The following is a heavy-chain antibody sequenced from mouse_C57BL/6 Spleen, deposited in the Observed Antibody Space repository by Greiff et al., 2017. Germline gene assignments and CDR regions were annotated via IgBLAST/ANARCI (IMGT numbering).Heavy chain of an antibody. J-gene: IGHJ4*01. V-gene: IGHV1-80*01. D-gene: IGHD2-12*01. CDR2: IYPGDGDT. Sequence: QVQLQQSGAELVKPGASVKISCKASGYAFSSYWMNWVKQRPGKGLEWIGQIYPGDGDTNYNGKFKGKATLTADKSSSTAYMQLSSLTSEDSAVYVCARVYDEGHYAMDYWGQGTTVTVSS. CDR1: GYAFSSYW. CDR3: ARVYDEGHYAMDY.